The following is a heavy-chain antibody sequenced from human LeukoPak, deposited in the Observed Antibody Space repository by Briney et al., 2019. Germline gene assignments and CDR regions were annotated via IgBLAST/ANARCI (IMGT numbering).Heavy chain of an antibody. CDR2: IYTSGDT. J-gene: IGHJ4*02. Sequence: PSETLSLTCTVSGDSISSYYWSWIRQPPGKGLEWIGYIYTSGDTNYIPSLKGRVTISIDTSKNHFSLKLSSVTAADSAVYYCARLTRLSTSPDRYYLDYWGQGTLVTVSS. V-gene: IGHV4-4*09. D-gene: IGHD6-6*01. CDR1: GDSISSYY. CDR3: ARLTRLSTSPDRYYLDY.